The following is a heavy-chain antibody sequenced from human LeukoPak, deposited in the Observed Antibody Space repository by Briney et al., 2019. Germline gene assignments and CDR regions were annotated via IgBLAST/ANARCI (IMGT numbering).Heavy chain of an antibody. Sequence: ASVKVSCKASGGTFSSYAISLVRQAPGQGLEWMGGIIPIFGTANYAQKFQGRVTITADKSTSTAYMELSSLRSEDTAVYYCARVRQWLVSDAFDIGGQGTMVTVSA. CDR3: ARVRQWLVSDAFDI. CDR1: GGTFSSYA. V-gene: IGHV1-69*06. CDR2: IIPIFGTA. J-gene: IGHJ3*02. D-gene: IGHD6-19*01.